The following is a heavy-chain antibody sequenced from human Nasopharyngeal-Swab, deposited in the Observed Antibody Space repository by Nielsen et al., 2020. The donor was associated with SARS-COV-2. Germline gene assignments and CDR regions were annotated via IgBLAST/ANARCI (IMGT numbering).Heavy chain of an antibody. D-gene: IGHD3-10*01. CDR3: ARDQYGSGSFLGY. CDR2: INPSGGSA. Sequence: ASVKVSCKASGYSFTSYHMYWVRQAPGQGLEWMGIINPSGGSATYAQRFQGKVTMTRDTSTSTVFMELSSLKSEDTAVYYCARDQYGSGSFLGYWGQGTLVTVSS. V-gene: IGHV1-46*01. CDR1: GYSFTSYH. J-gene: IGHJ4*02.